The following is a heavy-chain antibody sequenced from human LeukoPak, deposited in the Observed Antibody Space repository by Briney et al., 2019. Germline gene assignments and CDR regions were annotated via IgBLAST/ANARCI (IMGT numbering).Heavy chain of an antibody. CDR2: IKSKTDGGTT. V-gene: IGHV3-15*01. CDR1: GFTFSNAW. J-gene: IGHJ6*04. Sequence: PGRSLRLSCAASGFTFSNAWMTWVRQVPGKGLEWVGRIKSKTDGGTTDYAAPVKGRFTISRDDSKNTLYLQMNSLKTEDTAVYYCTTEGLLWFGAMDVWGKGTTVTISS. D-gene: IGHD3-10*01. CDR3: TTEGLLWFGAMDV.